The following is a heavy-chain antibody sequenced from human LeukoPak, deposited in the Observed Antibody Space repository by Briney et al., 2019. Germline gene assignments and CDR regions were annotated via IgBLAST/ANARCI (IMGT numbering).Heavy chain of an antibody. CDR2: IYYSGST. V-gene: IGHV4-59*12. J-gene: IGHJ4*02. Sequence: SETLSLTCTVSGGSISSYYWSWIRQPPGKGLEWIGYIYYSGSTNYNPSLKSRVTISVDTSKNQFSLKLSSVTAADTAVYYCARVSGGDIVVVPAAMIGSFDYWGQGTLVTVSS. CDR1: GGSISSYY. CDR3: ARVSGGDIVVVPAAMIGSFDY. D-gene: IGHD2-2*01.